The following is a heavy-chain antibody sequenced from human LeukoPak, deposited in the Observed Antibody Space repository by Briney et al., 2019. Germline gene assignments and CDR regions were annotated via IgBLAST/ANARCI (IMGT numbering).Heavy chain of an antibody. J-gene: IGHJ4*02. D-gene: IGHD6-13*01. CDR1: TFTFSSDS. Sequence: PGGSLRLSCAASTFTFSSDSMNWVRQAPGKGLEWVSSISSSSDYIYYADSVKGRFTISRDNAKNSLYLQMNSLRVEDSAVYYCARDSGSSWRDCLNYWGQGSLVTVSS. V-gene: IGHV3-21*01. CDR2: ISSSSDYI. CDR3: ARDSGSSWRDCLNY.